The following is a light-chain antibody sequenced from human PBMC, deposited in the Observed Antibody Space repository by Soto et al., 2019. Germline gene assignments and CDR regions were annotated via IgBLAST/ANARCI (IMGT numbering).Light chain of an antibody. CDR2: GAS. Sequence: EIVLTQSPGTLSLSPGERSTLSCRASQSVSSSYLAWYQQKHGQAPRXXIYGASSRATGIPDRFSGSGSGTDLTLTISRLEPEDFAVYDCQQYGSSPITFGQGTRLEIK. CDR3: QQYGSSPIT. CDR1: QSVSSSY. V-gene: IGKV3-20*01. J-gene: IGKJ5*01.